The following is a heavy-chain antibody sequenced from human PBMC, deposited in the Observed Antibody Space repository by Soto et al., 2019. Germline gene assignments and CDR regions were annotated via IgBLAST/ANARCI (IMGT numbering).Heavy chain of an antibody. D-gene: IGHD3-3*01. CDR1: GGCFSGYY. CDR2: INHSGST. J-gene: IGHJ6*03. V-gene: IGHV4-34*01. Sequence: SETLSLTCAVYGGCFSGYYGSWIRQPPGKGLEWIGEINHSGSTNYNPSLKSRVTISVDTSKNQFSLKLSSVTAADTAVYYCARGRYDFWSGYLATSYYYYMDVWGKGTTVTVSS. CDR3: ARGRYDFWSGYLATSYYYYMDV.